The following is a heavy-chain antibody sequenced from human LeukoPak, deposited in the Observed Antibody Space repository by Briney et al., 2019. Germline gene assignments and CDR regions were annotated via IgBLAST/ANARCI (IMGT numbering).Heavy chain of an antibody. CDR1: GYTFTSYY. J-gene: IGHJ4*02. Sequence: ASVKVSCKASGYTFTSYYMHWVRQAPGQGLEWMGKINPSSGSTSYAQKFQGRVTMTRDTSTSTVYMELSSLRSEDTAVYYCARGRPTYCGGDCYAVYDYWGQGTLVTVSS. CDR3: ARGRPTYCGGDCYAVYDY. CDR2: INPSSGST. V-gene: IGHV1-46*01. D-gene: IGHD2-21*02.